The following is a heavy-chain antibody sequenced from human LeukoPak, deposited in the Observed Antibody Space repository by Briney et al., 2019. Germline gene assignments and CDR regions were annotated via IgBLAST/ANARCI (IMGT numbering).Heavy chain of an antibody. V-gene: IGHV3-30-3*01. J-gene: IGHJ4*02. CDR1: GFTFSSYA. CDR2: ISYDGSSK. CDR3: ARVRVSSGYYIDY. D-gene: IGHD3-22*01. Sequence: GGSLRLSCAASGFTFSSYAMHWVRQAPGKGLEWVAFISYDGSSKYSADSVKGRFTISRDNAKNTLYLQMNSLRAEDTAVYYCARVRVSSGYYIDYWGQGTLVTVSS.